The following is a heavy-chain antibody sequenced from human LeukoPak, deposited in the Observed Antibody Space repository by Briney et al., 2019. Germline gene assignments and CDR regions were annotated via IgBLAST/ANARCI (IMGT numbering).Heavy chain of an antibody. CDR3: ARAGLDYYDT. CDR1: GDSISSGGYY. CDR2: IYYSGST. V-gene: IGHV4-31*03. Sequence: SQAVSLTCTVSGDSISSGGYYWSWIRQHTGKGLEWIGYIYYSGSTYYNPSLKSRVTISVDTSKNQFSLKLSSVTAADTAVYYCARAGLDYYDTWGQGTLVPVSS. J-gene: IGHJ4*02. D-gene: IGHD1-1*01.